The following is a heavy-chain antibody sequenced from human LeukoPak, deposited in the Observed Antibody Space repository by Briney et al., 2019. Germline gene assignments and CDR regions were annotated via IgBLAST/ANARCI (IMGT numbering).Heavy chain of an antibody. CDR1: GFTFSSYA. D-gene: IGHD1-26*01. CDR3: ARGPAANSGNYYVGDY. Sequence: GGSLRLSCAASGFTFSSYAMSWVRQAPGKGLVWVSRINDDGSTTSYADSVKGRFTISRDNAKSTLYLQMNSLRAEDTAVYYCARGPAANSGNYYVGDYWGQGTLVTVSS. V-gene: IGHV3-74*01. CDR2: INDDGSTT. J-gene: IGHJ4*02.